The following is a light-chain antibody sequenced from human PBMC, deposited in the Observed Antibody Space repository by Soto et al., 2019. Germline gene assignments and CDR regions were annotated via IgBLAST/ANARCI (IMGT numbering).Light chain of an antibody. V-gene: IGKV3-20*01. CDR2: GAS. CDR1: QSVSSSY. J-gene: IGKJ1*01. CDR3: QQYGSSPWT. Sequence: EIVLTQSPGTLSLSPGERATLSCRASQSVSSSYLAWYQQKPGQAXRVLIYGASSRATGIPDRFSGSGSGTDFTLTISRLEPEDFEVYYCQQYGSSPWTFGQGTKVDIK.